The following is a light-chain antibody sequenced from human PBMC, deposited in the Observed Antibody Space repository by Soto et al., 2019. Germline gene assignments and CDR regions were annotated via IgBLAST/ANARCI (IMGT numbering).Light chain of an antibody. Sequence: EIVLTQSPGTLSLPPGERATLSCRASQSVSSSYFAWSQQTPGQAPRLLIHGASSRATGFPDRFSGSVSGTDYTLTISRLESEDFAVFYCLQYGDSPWTFGQGTKVEIK. V-gene: IGKV3-20*01. CDR2: GAS. CDR1: QSVSSSY. J-gene: IGKJ1*01. CDR3: LQYGDSPWT.